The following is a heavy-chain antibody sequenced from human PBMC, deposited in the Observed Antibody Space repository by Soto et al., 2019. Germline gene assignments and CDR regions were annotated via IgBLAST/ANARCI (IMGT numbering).Heavy chain of an antibody. V-gene: IGHV4-59*12. CDR3: AKDAVAGNGEWDWFDP. J-gene: IGHJ5*02. D-gene: IGHD6-19*01. CDR2: INHSGST. Sequence: PSETLSLTCTVSGGSISSYYWSWIRQPPGKGLEWIGEINHSGSTNYNPSLKSRVTISVDTSKNQFSLKLSSVTAADTAVYYCAKDAVAGNGEWDWFDPWGQGTLVTVSS. CDR1: GGSISSYY.